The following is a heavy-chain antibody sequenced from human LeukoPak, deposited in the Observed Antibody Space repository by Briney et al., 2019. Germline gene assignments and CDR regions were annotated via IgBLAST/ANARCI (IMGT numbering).Heavy chain of an antibody. J-gene: IGHJ2*01. CDR3: ARRVLAYYYDSSGWYFDL. V-gene: IGHV3-72*01. CDR1: GFTFSDHY. D-gene: IGHD3-22*01. CDR2: TRNKANSYTT. Sequence: GGSLRLSCAASGFTFSDHYMDWVRQAPGKGLEWVGRTRNKANSYTTEYAASVKGRFTISRDDSKNSLYLQMNSLKTEDTAVYYCARRVLAYYYDSSGWYFDLWGRGTLVTVSS.